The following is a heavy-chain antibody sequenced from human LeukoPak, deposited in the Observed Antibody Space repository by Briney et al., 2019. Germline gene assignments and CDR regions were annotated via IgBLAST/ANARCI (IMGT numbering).Heavy chain of an antibody. J-gene: IGHJ6*03. D-gene: IGHD5-18*01. Sequence: SQTLSLTCTVSGGSISSGSYYWSWIRQPAGKGLEWIGRICTSGSTNYNPSLKSRVTISVDTSKNQFSLKLSSVTAADTAVYYCAREGLDSYGSYYYYYYMDVWGKGTTVTVSS. CDR2: ICTSGST. V-gene: IGHV4-61*02. CDR1: GGSISSGSYY. CDR3: AREGLDSYGSYYYYYYMDV.